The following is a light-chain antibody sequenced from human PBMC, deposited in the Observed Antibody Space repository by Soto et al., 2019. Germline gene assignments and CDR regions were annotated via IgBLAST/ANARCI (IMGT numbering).Light chain of an antibody. CDR1: SSDVGGYNY. V-gene: IGLV2-8*01. J-gene: IGLJ3*02. CDR2: EVS. Sequence: QSALTQPPSASGSPGQSVTISCTGTSSDVGGYNYVSWYQQHPGKAPKLMIYEVSKRPSGVPDRFSGSKSGNTASLTVSGLQAEDEADYYCGTWDSSLSAGVFGGGTKLTVL. CDR3: GTWDSSLSAGV.